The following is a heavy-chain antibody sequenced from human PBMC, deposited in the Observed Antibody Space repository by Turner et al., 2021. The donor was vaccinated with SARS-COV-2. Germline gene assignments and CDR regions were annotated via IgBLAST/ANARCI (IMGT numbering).Heavy chain of an antibody. Sequence: EVQLVETGGGLVTPGGSFRHSCAAYGFPFSTHSINWVRQAPGKGLEWVSSISSSSSYIYYAYSVKGRFTISRDNAKNSLYLQMNSLRAEDTAVYYCARDHRPVVVPAAKRAGSYYYGMDVWGQGTTVTVSS. CDR1: GFPFSTHS. CDR2: ISSSSSYI. V-gene: IGHV3-21*01. J-gene: IGHJ6*02. CDR3: ARDHRPVVVPAAKRAGSYYYGMDV. D-gene: IGHD2-2*01.